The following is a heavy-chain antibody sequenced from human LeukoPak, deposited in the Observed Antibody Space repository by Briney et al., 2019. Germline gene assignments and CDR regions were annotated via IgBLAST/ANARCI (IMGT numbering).Heavy chain of an antibody. CDR3: ARVWKGYFWSGYYTGNWFDP. D-gene: IGHD3-3*01. CDR2: INHSGST. J-gene: IGHJ5*02. Sequence: NPSETLSLTCAVYGGSFSGYYWSWIRQPPGKGLEWIGEINHSGSTNYNPSLKSRVTISVDTSKNQFSLKLSSVTAADMAVYYCARVWKGYFWSGYYTGNWFDPWGQGALVTVSS. V-gene: IGHV4-34*01. CDR1: GGSFSGYY.